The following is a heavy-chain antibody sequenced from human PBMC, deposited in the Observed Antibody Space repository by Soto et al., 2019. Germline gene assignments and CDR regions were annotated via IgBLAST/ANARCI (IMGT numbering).Heavy chain of an antibody. V-gene: IGHV4-34*01. D-gene: IGHD2-15*01. J-gene: IGHJ4*02. CDR3: ARGRDIVVVVAATGAYSFDY. CDR1: GGSFSGYY. Sequence: SETLSLTCAVYGGSFSGYYWSWIRQPPGKGLEWIGEINHSGSTNYNPSPKSRVTISVDTSKNQFSLKLSSVTAADTAVYYCARGRDIVVVVAATGAYSFDYWGQGTLVTVSS. CDR2: INHSGST.